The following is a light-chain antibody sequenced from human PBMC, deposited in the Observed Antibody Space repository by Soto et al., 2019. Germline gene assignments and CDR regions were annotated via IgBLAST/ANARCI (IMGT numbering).Light chain of an antibody. V-gene: IGKV1-5*01. CDR3: QKYNSYPHP. CDR1: QSLNRG. CDR2: DAS. J-gene: IGKJ2*01. Sequence: IQMTQSPATLSASVGDRITISSPARQSLNRGAAWYQQKPGKARKPLIYDASSLESGVPSRFSGSVSVTEFTLSIGSLQPDDFATYYCQKYNSYPHPLGQVTKVDIK.